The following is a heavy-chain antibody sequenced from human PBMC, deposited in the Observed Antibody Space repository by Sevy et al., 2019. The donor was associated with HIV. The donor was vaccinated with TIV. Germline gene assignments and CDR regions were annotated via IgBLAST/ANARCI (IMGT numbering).Heavy chain of an antibody. J-gene: IGHJ4*02. CDR3: ARGYYDSSGYYPDFDY. V-gene: IGHV4-59*01. CDR1: GGSISSYY. CDR2: IYYSGST. Sequence: SETLSLTCTVSGGSISSYYWSWIRQPPVKGLEWIGYIYYSGSTNYNPSLKSRVTISVDTSKNQFSLKLSSVTAADTAVYYCARGYYDSSGYYPDFDYWGQGTLVTVSS. D-gene: IGHD3-22*01.